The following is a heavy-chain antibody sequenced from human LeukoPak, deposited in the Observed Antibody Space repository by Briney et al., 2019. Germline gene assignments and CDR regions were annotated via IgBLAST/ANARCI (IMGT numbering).Heavy chain of an antibody. D-gene: IGHD3-22*01. V-gene: IGHV1-2*02. CDR2: INPNSGGT. J-gene: IGHJ4*02. Sequence: ASVKVSCKASGYTLTGYYMHWVRQAPGQGLEWMGWINPNSGGTNYAQKFQGRVTMTRDTSISTAYMELSRLRSDDTAVYYCAREVGYYYDSSGYSRAPFDYWGQGTLVTVSS. CDR1: GYTLTGYY. CDR3: AREVGYYYDSSGYSRAPFDY.